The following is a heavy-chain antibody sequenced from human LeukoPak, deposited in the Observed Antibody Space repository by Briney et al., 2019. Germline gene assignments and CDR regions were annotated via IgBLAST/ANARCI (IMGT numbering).Heavy chain of an antibody. CDR3: ARGKYCSSTSCYRPSYFDY. J-gene: IGHJ4*02. V-gene: IGHV4-34*01. D-gene: IGHD2-2*01. Sequence: SETLSLTCAVYGGSFSGYYWSWIRQPPGKGLEWIGEINHSGSTNYNPSLKSRVTISVGTSKNQFSLKLSSVTAADTAVYYCARGKYCSSTSCYRPSYFDYWGQGTLVTVSS. CDR1: GGSFSGYY. CDR2: INHSGST.